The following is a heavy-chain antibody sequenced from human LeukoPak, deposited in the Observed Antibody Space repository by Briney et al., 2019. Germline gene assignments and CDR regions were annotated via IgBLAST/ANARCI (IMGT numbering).Heavy chain of an antibody. V-gene: IGHV1-8*03. CDR1: GHTFTSYD. Sequence: GASVKVSCKASGHTFTSYDINWVRQATGQGLEWMGWMNPNSGNTGYAQKFQGRVTITRNTSISTAYMELSSLRSEDTAVYYCAGGTRLRSSYYFDYWGQGTLVTVSS. CDR3: AGGTRLRSSYYFDY. D-gene: IGHD5-12*01. J-gene: IGHJ4*02. CDR2: MNPNSGNT.